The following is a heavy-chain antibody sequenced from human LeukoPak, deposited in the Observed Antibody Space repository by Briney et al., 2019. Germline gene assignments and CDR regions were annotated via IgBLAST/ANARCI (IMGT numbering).Heavy chain of an antibody. CDR2: TYYSGST. Sequence: SETLSLTCTVSGGSISSSSYYWGWIRQPPGKGLEWIGSTYYSGSTYYNPSLKSRVTISVDTSKNQFSLKLSSVTAADTAVYYCAREDITMVRGVSAFDTWGQGTMVTVSS. V-gene: IGHV4-39*07. CDR1: GGSISSSSYY. CDR3: AREDITMVRGVSAFDT. J-gene: IGHJ3*02. D-gene: IGHD3-10*01.